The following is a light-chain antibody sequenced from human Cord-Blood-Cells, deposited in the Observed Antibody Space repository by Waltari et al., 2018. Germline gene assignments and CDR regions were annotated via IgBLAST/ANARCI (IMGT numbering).Light chain of an antibody. CDR3: QQSYSTPYT. CDR1: QSISSY. Sequence: IQMTQSPSSLSAPVGDRVTLTCRASQSISSYLNWYQQKPGKAPKLLIYAGSSLQSGVPSRFSGSGSGTDFTLNISSLEPEDVATYYCQQSYSTPYTFGQGTKLEIK. V-gene: IGKV1-39*01. J-gene: IGKJ2*01. CDR2: AGS.